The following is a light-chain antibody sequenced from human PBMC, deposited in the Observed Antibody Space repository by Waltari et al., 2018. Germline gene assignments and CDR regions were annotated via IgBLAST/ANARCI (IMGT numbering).Light chain of an antibody. V-gene: IGLV3-21*04. J-gene: IGLJ2*01. Sequence: SYVLTQPPSVSVDPGKTARLTCGGDDIECKSVNWYQQKPGQAPVLVMFYDNDRPSEIPARFSGANSGNTATLTITWVEAGDEADYHCQVWDDVTNSGVFGGGTKLTVL. CDR1: DIECKS. CDR2: YDN. CDR3: QVWDDVTNSGV.